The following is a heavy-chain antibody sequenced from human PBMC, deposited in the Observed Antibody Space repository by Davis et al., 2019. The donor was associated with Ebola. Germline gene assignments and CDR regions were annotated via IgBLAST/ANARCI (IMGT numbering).Heavy chain of an antibody. D-gene: IGHD6-25*01. Sequence: GESLKISCVVSGLTFSNHAMNWVRQAPGKGLEWVSSISGDSFGTAYADSVKGRFTISRDSLKNTLYLQMNNLRADDTAVYYCAKDVRGFNRPSDYWGQGTLVTVSS. CDR2: ISGDSFGT. CDR3: AKDVRGFNRPSDY. J-gene: IGHJ4*02. CDR1: GLTFSNHA. V-gene: IGHV3-23*01.